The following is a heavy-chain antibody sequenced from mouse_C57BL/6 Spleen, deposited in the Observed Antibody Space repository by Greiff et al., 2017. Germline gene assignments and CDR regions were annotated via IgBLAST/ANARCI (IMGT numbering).Heavy chain of an antibody. CDR3: ARYDYDDLRFDY. Sequence: VQLQQPGAELVKPGASVKMSCKASGYTFTSYWITWVKQRPGQGLEWIGDIYPGSGSTNYHEKFKSKATLTVDTSSSTAYMQLSSLTSEDSAVYYCARYDYDDLRFDYWGQGTTLTVSS. D-gene: IGHD2-4*01. V-gene: IGHV1-55*01. CDR2: IYPGSGST. CDR1: GYTFTSYW. J-gene: IGHJ2*01.